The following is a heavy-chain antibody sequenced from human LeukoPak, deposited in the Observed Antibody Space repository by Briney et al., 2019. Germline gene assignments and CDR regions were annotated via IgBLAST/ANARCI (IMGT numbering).Heavy chain of an antibody. CDR1: GGSISSSSYY. CDR3: ARARYYDILTGYFDPFDY. Sequence: SETLSLTCTVSGGSISSSSYYWGWIRQPPGKGLEWIGSIYYSGSTNYNPSLKSRVTISVDTSKNQFSLKLSSVTAADTAVYYCARARYYDILTGYFDPFDYWGQGTLVTVSS. D-gene: IGHD3-9*01. J-gene: IGHJ4*02. CDR2: IYYSGST. V-gene: IGHV4-39*07.